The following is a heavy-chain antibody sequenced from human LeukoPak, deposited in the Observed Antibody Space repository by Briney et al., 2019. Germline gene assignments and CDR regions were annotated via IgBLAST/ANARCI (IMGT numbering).Heavy chain of an antibody. V-gene: IGHV1-18*01. D-gene: IGHD3-22*01. J-gene: IGHJ4*02. CDR3: ARMGFNGLYYYDSSGYYAY. Sequence: ASVKVSCKASGYTFTSYGISWVRQAPGQGLEWMGWISAYNGNTNYAQKLQGRVTMTTDTPTSTAYMELRSLRSDDTAVYYCARMGFNGLYYYDSSGYYAYWGQGTLVTVSS. CDR2: ISAYNGNT. CDR1: GYTFTSYG.